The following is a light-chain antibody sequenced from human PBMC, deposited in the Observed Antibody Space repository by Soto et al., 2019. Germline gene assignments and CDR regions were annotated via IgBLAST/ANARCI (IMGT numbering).Light chain of an antibody. Sequence: DIQMTQSPSTLPASVGDRVAITCRASQNIGSRLAWYQQKPDEAPKLLVYAGSSLQGGVPSRFGGSGSGTDFTLTITSLQPEDFATYYCQQSYSTPTFGGGTKVDIK. V-gene: IGKV1-39*01. J-gene: IGKJ4*01. CDR2: AGS. CDR1: QNIGSR. CDR3: QQSYSTPT.